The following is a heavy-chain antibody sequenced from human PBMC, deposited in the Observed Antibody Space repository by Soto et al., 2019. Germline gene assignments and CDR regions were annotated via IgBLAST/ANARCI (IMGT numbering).Heavy chain of an antibody. CDR1: GFTFSSYA. V-gene: IGHV3-30-3*01. Sequence: GGSVRLSCAASGFTFSSYAMQWVRQAPGKGLEWVAVISYDGSNKYYADSVKGRFTISRDNSKNTPYLQMNSLRAEDTAVYYCARELALLGVYWGQGTLVTVSS. J-gene: IGHJ4*02. CDR2: ISYDGSNK. D-gene: IGHD1-7*01. CDR3: ARELALLGVY.